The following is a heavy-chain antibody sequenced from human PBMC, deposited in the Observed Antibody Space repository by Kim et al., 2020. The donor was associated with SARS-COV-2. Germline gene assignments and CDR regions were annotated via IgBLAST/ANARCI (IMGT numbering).Heavy chain of an antibody. CDR1: GFTFSSYA. J-gene: IGHJ4*02. CDR3: AKGYYYDSSGYYLDYYFDY. V-gene: IGHV3-23*01. D-gene: IGHD3-22*01. CDR2: ISGSGGST. Sequence: GGSLRLSCAASGFTFSSYAMSWVRQAPGKGLEWVSAISGSGGSTYYADSVKGRFTISRDNSKNTLYLQMNSLRAEDTAVYYCAKGYYYDSSGYYLDYYFDYWGQGTLVTVSS.